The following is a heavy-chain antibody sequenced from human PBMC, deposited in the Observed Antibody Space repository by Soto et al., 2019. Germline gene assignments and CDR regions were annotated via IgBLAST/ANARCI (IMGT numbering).Heavy chain of an antibody. CDR1: GFSFSTYS. D-gene: IGHD4-17*01. J-gene: IGHJ4*02. CDR3: ARWVGYGDV. CDR2: LSGGGSNT. V-gene: IGHV3-23*01. Sequence: EVQLLESGGGLVQPGGSLRLSCAASGFSFSTYSMAWVRQTPGKGLAWVSGLSGGGSNTFYADSVQGRFTISVDNSKNTVYLQMNSLRVEDTAVYYCARWVGYGDVWGQGTLVTVSS.